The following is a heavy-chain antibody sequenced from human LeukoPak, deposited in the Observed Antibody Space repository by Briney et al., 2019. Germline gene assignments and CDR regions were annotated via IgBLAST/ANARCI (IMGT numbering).Heavy chain of an antibody. CDR2: LSGSTGST. J-gene: IGHJ4*02. D-gene: IGHD5-24*01. CDR3: AKGREMATITDFDY. V-gene: IGHV3-23*01. CDR1: GFTFSSYA. Sequence: TGGSLRLSCAASGFTFSSYAMSWVRQTPGKGLEWVSSLSGSTGSTYYADSVKGRFTISRDKSENTLYLQMNSLGAEDTAVYYCAKGREMATITDFDYWGQGILVTVSS.